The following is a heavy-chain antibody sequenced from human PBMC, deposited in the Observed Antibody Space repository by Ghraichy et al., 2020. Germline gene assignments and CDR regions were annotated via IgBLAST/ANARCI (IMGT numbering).Heavy chain of an antibody. V-gene: IGHV3-66*02. CDR1: GFTVSSNY. Sequence: LSLTCAASGFTVSSNYMSWVRQAPGKGLEWVSVIYSGGSTYYADSVKGRFTISRDNSKNTLYLQMNSLRAEDTAVYYCASYMTTVPDDAFDIWGQGTMVTVSS. CDR2: IYSGGST. J-gene: IGHJ3*02. D-gene: IGHD4-17*01. CDR3: ASYMTTVPDDAFDI.